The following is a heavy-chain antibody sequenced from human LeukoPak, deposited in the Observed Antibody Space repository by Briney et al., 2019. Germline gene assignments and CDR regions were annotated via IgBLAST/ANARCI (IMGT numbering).Heavy chain of an antibody. CDR2: INHSGST. CDR3: AIDGAISGVVKNY. D-gene: IGHD3-3*01. V-gene: IGHV4-31*03. Sequence: PSQTLSLTCTVSGGSISSGGYYWSWIRQPPGKGLEWIGEINHSGSTNYNPSLKSRVTISLDTSKNQFSLKLTSVTAADTAVYYCAIDGAISGVVKNYWGQGTLVTVSS. J-gene: IGHJ4*02. CDR1: GGSISSGGYY.